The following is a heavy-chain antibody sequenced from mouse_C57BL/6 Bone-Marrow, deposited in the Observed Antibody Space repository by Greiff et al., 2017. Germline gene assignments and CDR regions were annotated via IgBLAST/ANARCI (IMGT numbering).Heavy chain of an antibody. CDR1: GYTFTSYG. J-gene: IGHJ3*01. V-gene: IGHV1-81*01. CDR3: ARWDYGSSPAWFAY. Sequence: QVQLQQSGAELARPGASVKLSCKASGYTFTSYGISWVKQRTGQGLEWIGEIYPRSGNTYYNEKFKGKATLTADKSSSTAYMELRSLTSEDSAVSCCARWDYGSSPAWFAYWGQGTLVTVSA. D-gene: IGHD1-1*01. CDR2: IYPRSGNT.